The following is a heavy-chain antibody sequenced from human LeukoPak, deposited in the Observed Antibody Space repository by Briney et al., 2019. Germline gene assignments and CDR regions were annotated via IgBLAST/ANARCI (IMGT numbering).Heavy chain of an antibody. Sequence: GGSLRLSCAASGFTFSSYAMSWVRQAPGKGLEWVSAISGSGGSTYYADSVKGRFTISRDNSKNLVYLQMISLRDEDTAVYYCARGLGSSWFYRWGQGTLVTVSS. V-gene: IGHV3-23*01. CDR1: GFTFSSYA. J-gene: IGHJ4*02. D-gene: IGHD6-13*01. CDR3: ARGLGSSWFYR. CDR2: ISGSGGST.